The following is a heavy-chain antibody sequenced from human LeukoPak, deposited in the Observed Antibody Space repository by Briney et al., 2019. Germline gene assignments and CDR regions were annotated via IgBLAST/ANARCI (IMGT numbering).Heavy chain of an antibody. D-gene: IGHD1-1*01. V-gene: IGHV4-39*01. J-gene: IGHJ4*02. CDR3: ARLGNWNYVGY. CDR1: XGXXSSXSYY. Sequence: TLXLTCTVSXGXXSSXSYYXGXIXQPPGXGLXWIGSIYYSGSTYYNPSLKSRVTISVDTSKNQFSLKLSSVTAADTAVYYCARLGNWNYVGYWGQGTLVTVSS. CDR2: IYYSGST.